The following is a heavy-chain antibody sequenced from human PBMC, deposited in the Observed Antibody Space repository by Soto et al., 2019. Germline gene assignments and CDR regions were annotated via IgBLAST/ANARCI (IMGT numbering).Heavy chain of an antibody. Sequence: GGSLRLSFAASGFTFSNALMSWVRQAPGKGLEWVGRIKSKTDGGTPDYAAPVKGRFAISRDDSKNMVYLQMNSLKTEDTGINFCTKDSYSSIIVVRFDYWGHGTLVTVSS. CDR3: TKDSYSSIIVVRFDY. V-gene: IGHV3-15*01. CDR2: IKSKTDGGTP. D-gene: IGHD3-22*01. J-gene: IGHJ4*01. CDR1: GFTFSNAL.